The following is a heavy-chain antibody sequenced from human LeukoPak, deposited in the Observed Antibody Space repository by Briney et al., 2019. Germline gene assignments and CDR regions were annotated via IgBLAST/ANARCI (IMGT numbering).Heavy chain of an antibody. Sequence: PGGSLRLSCAVSGFTFSRSAMSWLRQAPGTGLEWASGISGSGGSTYYADSVKGRFTISRDNSKATLSLQMDSLRAEDTAVYFCAKGGLGSAFDYWGQGTRVTVSS. CDR1: GFTFSRSA. CDR3: AKGGLGSAFDY. V-gene: IGHV3-23*01. CDR2: ISGSGGST. J-gene: IGHJ4*02. D-gene: IGHD3/OR15-3a*01.